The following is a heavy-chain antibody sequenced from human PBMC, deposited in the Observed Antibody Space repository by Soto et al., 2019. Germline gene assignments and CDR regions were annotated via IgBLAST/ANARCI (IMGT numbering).Heavy chain of an antibody. D-gene: IGHD5-18*01. J-gene: IGHJ4*02. CDR2: IIPMFGTA. CDR3: ASGIQLWLRRINNGYSG. CDR1: GGTFSTYA. V-gene: IGHV1-69*12. Sequence: QVQLVQSGAEVKKPESSVKVSCKAPGGTFSTYAISWVRQAPGQGLEWMGGIIPMFGTANYAQRFQDRVTINADESTNTVYMELSSLRPEDTAVYFCASGIQLWLRRINNGYSGWGQGTLVTVSS.